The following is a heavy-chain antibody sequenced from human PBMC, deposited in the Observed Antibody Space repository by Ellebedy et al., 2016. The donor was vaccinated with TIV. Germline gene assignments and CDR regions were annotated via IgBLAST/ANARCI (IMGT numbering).Heavy chain of an antibody. CDR1: GFTFSSYS. D-gene: IGHD6-13*01. Sequence: GESLKISXAASGFTFSSYSMNWVRQAPGKGLEWVSSISSSSSYIYYADSVKGRFTISRDNAKNSLYLQMNSLRAEDTAVYYCASSFSAAAFDYWGQGTLVTVSS. CDR2: ISSSSSYI. J-gene: IGHJ4*02. CDR3: ASSFSAAAFDY. V-gene: IGHV3-21*01.